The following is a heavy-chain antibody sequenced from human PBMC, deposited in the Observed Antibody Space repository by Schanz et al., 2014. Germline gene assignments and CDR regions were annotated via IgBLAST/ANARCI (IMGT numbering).Heavy chain of an antibody. CDR1: GFTFSNYG. CDR3: AKDRGGDYEVSYYYGMDV. V-gene: IGHV3-30*18. Sequence: QVQPVESGGGVVRPGRSLRLSCAASGFTFSNYGMHWVRQAPGKGLEWVAVISYDGSDKFYADSVKGRFTISRDNSNNTLSLQMNSLRNEDTAVYYCAKDRGGDYEVSYYYGMDVWGQGTTVTVSS. D-gene: IGHD4-17*01. J-gene: IGHJ6*02. CDR2: ISYDGSDK.